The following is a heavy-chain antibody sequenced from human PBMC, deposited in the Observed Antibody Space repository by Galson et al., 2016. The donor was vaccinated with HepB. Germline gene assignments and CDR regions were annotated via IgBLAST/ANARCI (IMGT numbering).Heavy chain of an antibody. V-gene: IGHV3-74*03. CDR2: ITSDGSSI. J-gene: IGHJ4*02. CDR1: GFTFSSYW. CDR3: ARDKGADTPCDY. Sequence: SLRLSCAASGFTFSSYWIHWVRQAPGKGLVWVSRITSDGSSITYADLVKGRFTVSSDNAKNTVYLQMTRPRVEDTAVYYCARDKGADTPCDYWSQGSRVTVAS. D-gene: IGHD3-16*01.